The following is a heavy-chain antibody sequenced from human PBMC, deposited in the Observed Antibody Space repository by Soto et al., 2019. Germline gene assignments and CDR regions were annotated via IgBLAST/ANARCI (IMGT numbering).Heavy chain of an antibody. Sequence: GGSLRLSCAASGFTFSSYAMHWVRQAPGKGLEWVAVISYDGSNKYYADSVKGRFTISRDNAKSSLYLQMNSLRAEDTALYYCVRSGNYRLDCWGQGTQVTVSS. CDR1: GFTFSSYA. CDR2: ISYDGSNK. D-gene: IGHD1-26*01. J-gene: IGHJ4*02. CDR3: VRSGNYRLDC. V-gene: IGHV3-30-3*01.